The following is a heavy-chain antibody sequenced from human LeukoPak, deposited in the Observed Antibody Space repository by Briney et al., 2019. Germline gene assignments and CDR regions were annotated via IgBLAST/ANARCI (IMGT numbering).Heavy chain of an antibody. Sequence: PGGSLRLSCAASGFTFSTYSMNWVRQAPGKGLEWVSFISSSSSYIYYADSVKGRFTISRDNAKDSLYLQMNGLRAEDTAVYYCASGSGSSGYWGQGTLVTVSS. D-gene: IGHD1-26*01. V-gene: IGHV3-21*01. CDR2: ISSSSSYI. CDR3: ASGSGSSGY. CDR1: GFTFSTYS. J-gene: IGHJ4*02.